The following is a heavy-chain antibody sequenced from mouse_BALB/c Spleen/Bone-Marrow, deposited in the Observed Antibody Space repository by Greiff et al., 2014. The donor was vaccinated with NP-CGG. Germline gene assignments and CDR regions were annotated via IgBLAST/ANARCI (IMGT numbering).Heavy chain of an antibody. D-gene: IGHD2-14*01. V-gene: IGHV1S135*01. CDR2: IDPYSGGT. CDR1: DYAFTNYN. CDR3: SRGVLAYFDY. Sequence: EVQLQQSGPELVKPGASVKVSCKASDYAFTNYNMNWVKQSHGKSLEWIGYIDPYSGGTNYNQKFRGKATLTVDKSSSTAYMHLNSLTSEDSAVYYCSRGVLAYFDYWGQGTTLTVSS. J-gene: IGHJ2*01.